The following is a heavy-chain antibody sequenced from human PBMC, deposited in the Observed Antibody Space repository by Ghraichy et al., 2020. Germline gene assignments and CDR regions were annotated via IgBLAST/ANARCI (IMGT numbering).Heavy chain of an antibody. CDR2: INQDGGVK. CDR3: ARVHHGFGDLFGY. CDR1: GFTFSSYW. D-gene: IGHD2-21*01. Sequence: GGSLRLSCAASGFTFSSYWMSWVRQAPGRGLEWVANINQDGGVKYSVDSVKGRFSISRDNAKNSLYLQMNSLTAEDTAVYYCARVHHGFGDLFGYWGQGTLVTVSS. V-gene: IGHV3-7*04. J-gene: IGHJ4*02.